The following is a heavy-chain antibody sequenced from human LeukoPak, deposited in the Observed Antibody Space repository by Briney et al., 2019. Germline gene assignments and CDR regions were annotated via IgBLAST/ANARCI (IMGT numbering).Heavy chain of an antibody. J-gene: IGHJ4*02. CDR1: GGTFSSYA. V-gene: IGHV1-2*04. D-gene: IGHD5-24*01. CDR2: INPNSGGT. Sequence: ASVKVSCKASGGTFSSYAISWVRQAPGQGLEWMGWINPNSGGTNYAQKFQGWVTMTRDTSISTAYMELSRLRSDDTAVYYCARDLDGYDYWGQGTLVTVSS. CDR3: ARDLDGYDY.